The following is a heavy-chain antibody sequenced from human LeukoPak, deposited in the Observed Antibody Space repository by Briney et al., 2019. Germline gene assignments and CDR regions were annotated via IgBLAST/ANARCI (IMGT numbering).Heavy chain of an antibody. J-gene: IGHJ3*02. CDR3: ARTTVTTNFKDAFDI. CDR1: GFTVSSNY. V-gene: IGHV3-53*01. CDR2: IYPGGST. Sequence: PGGSLRLSCAASGFTVSSNYMSWVRQAPGKALEWVSVIYPGGSTYYAGSVQGRFTVSRDNSKNTLYLQMNSLRDEDTAMYYCARTTVTTNFKDAFDIWGQGTVVTVSS. D-gene: IGHD4-17*01.